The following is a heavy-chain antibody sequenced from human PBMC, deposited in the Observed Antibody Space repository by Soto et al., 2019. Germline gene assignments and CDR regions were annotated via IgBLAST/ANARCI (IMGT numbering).Heavy chain of an antibody. CDR3: ARASTIFRYCSSTSCYPFWFDP. J-gene: IGHJ5*02. CDR1: GYTFTSYG. D-gene: IGHD2-2*01. V-gene: IGHV1-18*01. Sequence: QVQLVQSGAEVKKPGASVKVSCKASGYTFTSYGISWVRQAPGQGLEWMGWISAYNGNTNYAQKLQGRVTMTTDTSTSTAYMELRSLRSDYTAVYSCARASTIFRYCSSTSCYPFWFDPWGQGTLVTVSS. CDR2: ISAYNGNT.